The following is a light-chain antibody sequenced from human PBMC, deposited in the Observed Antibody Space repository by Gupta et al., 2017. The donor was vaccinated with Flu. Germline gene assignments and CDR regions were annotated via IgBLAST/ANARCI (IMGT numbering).Light chain of an antibody. Sequence: EIVLTQSPATLSVSPGERATLSCRASQSVSSHLAWYQQKPGQAPSLLIYDAYTRATGIPARFSGTGSGTEFTLTIGSLQSEDFAVYYCQHYDNWPITFGGGTKVESK. CDR1: QSVSSH. J-gene: IGKJ4*01. V-gene: IGKV3-15*01. CDR3: QHYDNWPIT. CDR2: DAY.